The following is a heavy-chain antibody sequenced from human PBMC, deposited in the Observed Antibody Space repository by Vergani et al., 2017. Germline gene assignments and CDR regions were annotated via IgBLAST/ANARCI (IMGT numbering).Heavy chain of an antibody. CDR1: GGSISSSTSY. J-gene: IGHJ4*02. V-gene: IGHV4-39*01. CDR3: ARFRRRNSWSDY. Sequence: QLQLQESGPGLVKPSETLSLTCTVSGGSISSSTSYWGWIRQTPGRGLEWIGSIDYSGSIYYNPSLKSRVTISVDTSKHQFSLRLSSVTATDTSVYYCARFRRRNSWSDYWGQGTLVTVSS. CDR2: IDYSGSI. D-gene: IGHD6-13*01.